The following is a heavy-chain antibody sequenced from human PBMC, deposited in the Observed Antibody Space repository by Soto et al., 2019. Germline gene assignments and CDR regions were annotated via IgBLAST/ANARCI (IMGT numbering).Heavy chain of an antibody. CDR3: ARGPYGDFGRCPFDY. CDR2: INHSGST. J-gene: IGHJ4*02. V-gene: IGHV4-34*01. CDR1: GGSFSVYY. Sequence: QVQLQQWGAGLLKPSETLSLTFAVYGGSFSVYYWSWIRQPPGKGLEWIGEINHSGSTNYNPSLKSRVTISEDASKNNCSLNLTSVTAANTAVYYCARGPYGDFGRCPFDYWGRGTLVTVSS. D-gene: IGHD4-17*01.